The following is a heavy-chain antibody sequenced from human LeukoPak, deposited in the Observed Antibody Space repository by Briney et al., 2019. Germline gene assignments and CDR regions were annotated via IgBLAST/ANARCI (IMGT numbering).Heavy chain of an antibody. D-gene: IGHD6-13*01. Sequence: ASVKVSCKASGYTFTGYYMHWVRQAPGQGLEWMGWINPNSGGTNYAQKFQGRVTMTRDTSISTAYMELSRLRSDDTAVYYCARDRGIATNWFDPWGQGTPVTVSS. CDR2: INPNSGGT. V-gene: IGHV1-2*02. J-gene: IGHJ5*02. CDR1: GYTFTGYY. CDR3: ARDRGIATNWFDP.